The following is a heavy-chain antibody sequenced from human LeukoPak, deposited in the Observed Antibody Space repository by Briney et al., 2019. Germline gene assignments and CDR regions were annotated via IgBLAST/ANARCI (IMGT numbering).Heavy chain of an antibody. CDR3: AKDTFVELSYLHH. J-gene: IGHJ4*02. D-gene: IGHD1-26*01. V-gene: IGHV3-23*01. CDR2: ISGATYRT. CDR1: GLNFSGYA. Sequence: PGGSLRLSCGASGLNFSGYAMSWVRQAPGKGLQWVSAISGATYRTYYADSVRGRFTISRDSSKNTLYLQMNNLRAEDTAIYYCAKDTFVELSYLHHWGQGTLVTVSS.